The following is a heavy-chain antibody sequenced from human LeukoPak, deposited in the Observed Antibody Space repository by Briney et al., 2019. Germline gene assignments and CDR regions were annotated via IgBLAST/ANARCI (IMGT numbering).Heavy chain of an antibody. V-gene: IGHV3-7*01. CDR3: ARIYYETSGDD. J-gene: IGHJ4*02. D-gene: IGHD3-22*01. CDR1: EFTFGSYW. CDR2: IKQDGSEK. Sequence: PGGPLRLSCAASEFTFGSYWMSWVRQAPGKGLEWVANIKQDGSEKYYVDSVKGRFTVSRDNAKKSLYLQMNSLRAEDTAVYYCARIYYETSGDDWGQGTLVTVSS.